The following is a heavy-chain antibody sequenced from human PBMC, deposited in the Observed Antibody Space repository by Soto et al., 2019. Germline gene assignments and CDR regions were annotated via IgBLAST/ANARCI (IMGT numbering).Heavy chain of an antibody. V-gene: IGHV3-30*18. D-gene: IGHD3-3*01. CDR3: AKDHHHYDFWSGYRANWFDP. J-gene: IGHJ5*02. CDR1: GFTFSSYG. CDR2: ISYDGSNK. Sequence: GGSLRLSCAASGFTFSSYGMHWVRQAPGKGLEWVAVISYDGSNKYYADSVKGRFTISRDNSKNTLYLQMNSLRAEDTAVYYCAKDHHHYDFWSGYRANWFDPWGQGTLVTVSS.